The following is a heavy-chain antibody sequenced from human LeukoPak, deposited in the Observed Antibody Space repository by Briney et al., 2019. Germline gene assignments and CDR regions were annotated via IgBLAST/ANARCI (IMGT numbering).Heavy chain of an antibody. CDR2: INWNGGST. CDR3: ARVGSSWPYNWFDP. CDR1: GFTFDDYG. J-gene: IGHJ5*02. V-gene: IGHV3-20*04. Sequence: PGGSLRLSCAASGFTFDDYGMSWVRQAPGKGLEWVSGINWNGGSTGYADSVKGRFTISRDNAKNSLYLQMNSLRAEDTALYYCARVGSSWPYNWFDPWGQGTLVTVSS. D-gene: IGHD6-13*01.